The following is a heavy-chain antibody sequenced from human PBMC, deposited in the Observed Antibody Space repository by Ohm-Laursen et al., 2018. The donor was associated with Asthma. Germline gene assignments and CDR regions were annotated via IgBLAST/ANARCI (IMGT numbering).Heavy chain of an antibody. V-gene: IGHV4-59*07. J-gene: IGHJ4*02. CDR3: ARGHGYNLY. CDR2: IYSTGST. D-gene: IGHD5-24*01. CDR1: GASFSTYY. Sequence: SHTLSLTCTLSGASFSTYYWVWIRPPPGKGLEGIGYIYSTGSTNYNPSLESRVTISIDTSTNQFPLKLSSVTAADTAVYYCARGHGYNLYWGQGTLVTVSS.